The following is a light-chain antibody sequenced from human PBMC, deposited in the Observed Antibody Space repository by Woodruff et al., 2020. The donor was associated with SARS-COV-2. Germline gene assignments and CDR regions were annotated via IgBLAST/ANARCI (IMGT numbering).Light chain of an antibody. CDR3: SSYTSTLYV. V-gene: IGLV2-14*01. CDR2: EVS. Sequence: MIYEVSNRPSGVSNRFSGSKSGNTASLTISGLQAEDEADYYCSSYTSTLYVFGTGTKVTV. J-gene: IGLJ1*01.